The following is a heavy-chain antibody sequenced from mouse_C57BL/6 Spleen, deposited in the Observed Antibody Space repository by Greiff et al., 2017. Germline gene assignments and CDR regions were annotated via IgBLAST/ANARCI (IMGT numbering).Heavy chain of an antibody. J-gene: IGHJ2*01. D-gene: IGHD1-1*01. V-gene: IGHV1-9*01. Sequence: QVQLQQSGAELMKPGASVKLSCKATGYTFTGYWIEWVKQRPGHGLEWIGEILPGSGSTNYNEKFKGKAPFTADTSYHTTYMQLSSLTTEDSAIYYCARFLITTVVATHWGQGTTLTVSS. CDR1: GYTFTGYW. CDR3: ARFLITTVVATH. CDR2: ILPGSGST.